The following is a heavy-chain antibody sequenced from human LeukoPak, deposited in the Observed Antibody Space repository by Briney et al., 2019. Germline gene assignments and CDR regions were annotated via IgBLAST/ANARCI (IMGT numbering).Heavy chain of an antibody. Sequence: PSQTLSLTCTVSGGSISSGSYYWSWIRQPAGKGLEWIGRIYTSGSTNYNPSLKSRVTISVDTSKNQFSLKLSSVTAADTAVYYCARVNVVVVSYGMDVWGQGTTVTVSS. V-gene: IGHV4-61*02. CDR2: IYTSGST. CDR3: ARVNVVVVSYGMDV. J-gene: IGHJ6*02. CDR1: GGSISSGSYY. D-gene: IGHD2-15*01.